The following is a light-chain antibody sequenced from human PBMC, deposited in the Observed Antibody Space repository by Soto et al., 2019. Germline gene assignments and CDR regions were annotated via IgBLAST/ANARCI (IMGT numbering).Light chain of an antibody. V-gene: IGKV1-5*03. CDR2: TAS. J-gene: IGKJ2*01. CDR1: QSISTW. Sequence: DIQMTQFPSTLSASIGDRVTITCRASQSISTWLAWYQQKAGKAPKLLIYTASSLETGVPSRFSGSGSGTEFTLTISSLQPDDFETYYCQHYNRYSPYTFGQGTRLEIK. CDR3: QHYNRYSPYT.